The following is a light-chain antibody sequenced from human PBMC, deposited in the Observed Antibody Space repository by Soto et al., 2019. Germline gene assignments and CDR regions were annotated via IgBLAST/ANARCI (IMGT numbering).Light chain of an antibody. V-gene: IGKV3-11*01. J-gene: IGKJ5*01. CDR3: QQSSNWPPT. CDR2: DAS. CDR1: QSVSSY. Sequence: ESLFTHSPSTLSLAPPSRAALACMASQSVSSYLAWYQQKPGQAPRLLIYDASNRATGIPARFSGSGSGTDFTLTISRLEPEDFAVYYCQQSSNWPPTFGQGTRREIK.